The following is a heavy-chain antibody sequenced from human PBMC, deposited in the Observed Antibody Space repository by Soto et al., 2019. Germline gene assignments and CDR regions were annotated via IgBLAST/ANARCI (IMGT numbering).Heavy chain of an antibody. CDR1: GFTFSSYA. CDR3: AKDFWSGYYSPKAIDY. CDR2: ISGSGGST. J-gene: IGHJ4*02. V-gene: IGHV3-23*01. D-gene: IGHD3-3*01. Sequence: SCAASGFTFSSYAMSWVRQAPGKGLEWVSAISGSGGSTYYADSVKGRFTISRDNSKNTLYLQMNSLRAEDTAVYYCAKDFWSGYYSPKAIDYWGQGTLVTVSS.